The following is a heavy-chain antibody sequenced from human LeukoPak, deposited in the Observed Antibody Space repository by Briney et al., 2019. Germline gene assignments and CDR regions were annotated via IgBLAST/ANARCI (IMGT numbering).Heavy chain of an antibody. V-gene: IGHV1-69*05. CDR1: GGTFSSYA. D-gene: IGHD4-17*01. J-gene: IGHJ6*03. CDR3: ARGAYGDYVPYYYYMDV. CDR2: IIPIFGTA. Sequence: GASVKVSCKASGGTFSSYAISWVRQAPGQGLEWMGGIIPIFGTANYAQKFQGRVTITTDESTSTAYMELSSLRSEDTAVYYCARGAYGDYVPYYYYMDVWGKGTTVTVSS.